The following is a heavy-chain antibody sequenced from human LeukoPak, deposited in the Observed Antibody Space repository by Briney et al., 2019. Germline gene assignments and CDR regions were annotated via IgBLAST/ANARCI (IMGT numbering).Heavy chain of an antibody. D-gene: IGHD5/OR15-5a*01. J-gene: IGHJ4*02. Sequence: GGSLRLSCAASGFTFSSYSMNWVRQAPGKGLEWISYITSSSTTIYYADSVKGRFTISRDNARNSLYLQMNSLRAEDTAVYFCASVSWDYWGQGTLVTVSS. V-gene: IGHV3-48*01. CDR3: ASVSWDY. CDR2: ITSSSTTI. CDR1: GFTFSSYS.